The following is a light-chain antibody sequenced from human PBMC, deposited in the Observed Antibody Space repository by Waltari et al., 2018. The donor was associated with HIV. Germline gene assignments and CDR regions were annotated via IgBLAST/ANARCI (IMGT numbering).Light chain of an antibody. CDR2: KDS. CDR1: ALPKQY. CDR3: QSADSSGTYVV. J-gene: IGLJ2*01. Sequence: SYELTQPPSVSVSPGQTARITCSGDALPKQYASWYQQKPGQAPVLWIYKDSERPSGIPERFSGSSSGTTVTLTISGVQAEDEADYYCQSADSSGTYVVFGGGTKLTVL. V-gene: IGLV3-25*03.